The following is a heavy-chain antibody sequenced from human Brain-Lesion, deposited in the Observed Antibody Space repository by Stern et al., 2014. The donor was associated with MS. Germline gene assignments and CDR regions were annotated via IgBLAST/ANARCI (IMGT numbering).Heavy chain of an antibody. CDR1: GFTFDDYA. J-gene: IGHJ4*02. V-gene: IGHV3-9*01. D-gene: IGHD1-14*01. CDR3: ARDITGSSAYFAY. CDR2: ISWNSGTI. Sequence: EVHLVESGGDLVQPGRSLRLSCAAFGFTFDDYAMHWVRQAPGKGLEWVACISWNSGTIGYADSVKGRFTTSRDNAYSSLYLQMNSLRPEDTALYYCARDITGSSAYFAYWGQGTLVTVSS.